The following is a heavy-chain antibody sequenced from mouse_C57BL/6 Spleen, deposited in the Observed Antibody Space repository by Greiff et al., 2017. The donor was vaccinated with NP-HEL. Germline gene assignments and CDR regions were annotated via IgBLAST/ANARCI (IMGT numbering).Heavy chain of an antibody. CDR2: IDPSDSNT. CDR1: GYTFTSYW. V-gene: IGHV1-50*01. CDR3: ARGGYGSSYVAY. D-gene: IGHD1-1*01. Sequence: VQLQQPGAELVKPGASVKLSCKASGYTFTSYWMQWVKQRPGQGLEWIGEIDPSDSNTNYNQKFKGKATLTVDTSSSTAYMQLSSLTSEDSAVYYCARGGYGSSYVAYWGQGTLVTVSA. J-gene: IGHJ3*01.